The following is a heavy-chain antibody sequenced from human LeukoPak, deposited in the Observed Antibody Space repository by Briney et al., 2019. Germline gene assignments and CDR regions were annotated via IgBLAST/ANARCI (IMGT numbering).Heavy chain of an antibody. V-gene: IGHV4-59*08. CDR2: IYYSGST. J-gene: IGHJ5*02. Sequence: SETLSLTCGVSGGSLRDYFWSWIRQPPGKGLEWIGYIYYSGSTNYNPSLKSRVTISVDTSKNQFSLKLSSVTAADTAVYYCARLGRYSYGYTRNWFDPWGQGTLVTVSS. D-gene: IGHD5-18*01. CDR1: GGSLRDYF. CDR3: ARLGRYSYGYTRNWFDP.